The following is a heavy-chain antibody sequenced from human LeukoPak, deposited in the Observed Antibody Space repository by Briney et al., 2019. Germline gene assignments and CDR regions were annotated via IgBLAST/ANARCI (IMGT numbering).Heavy chain of an antibody. CDR2: IYTSGST. V-gene: IGHV4-59*10. CDR3: ARLGGDYFDY. CDR1: GGSFSGYY. J-gene: IGHJ4*02. D-gene: IGHD3-16*01. Sequence: SETLSLTCAVYGGSFSGYYWSWIRQPAGKGLEWIGRIYTSGSTNYNPSLKSRVTMSVDTSKNQFSLKLSSVTAADTAVYYCARLGGDYFDYWGQGTLVTVSS.